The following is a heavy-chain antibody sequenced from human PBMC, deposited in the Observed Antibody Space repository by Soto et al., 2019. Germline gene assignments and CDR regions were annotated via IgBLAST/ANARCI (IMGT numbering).Heavy chain of an antibody. V-gene: IGHV3-30-3*01. CDR2: ISYDGSNK. Sequence: HPGGSLRLSCAASGFTFSSYAMHWVRQAPGKGLEWVAVISYDGSNKYYADSVKGRFTISRDNSKNTLYLQMNSLRAEDTAVYYCARATPGPGTSYYYYYYGMDVWGQGTTVTVSS. D-gene: IGHD6-13*01. CDR3: ARATPGPGTSYYYYYYGMDV. CDR1: GFTFSSYA. J-gene: IGHJ6*02.